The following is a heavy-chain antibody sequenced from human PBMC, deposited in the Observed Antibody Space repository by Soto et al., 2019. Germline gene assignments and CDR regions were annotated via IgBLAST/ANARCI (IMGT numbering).Heavy chain of an antibody. J-gene: IGHJ4*02. Sequence: QLQLQESGSGLVKPSQTLSLTCAVSGGSISSGGYSWSWIRQPPGKGLEWIGYIYHSGSTYYNPYFNSRVTMSVDRAKFQFSLKLSSVTAAVTAVYYCAGGIAARPLGYWGQGTLVTVSS. D-gene: IGHD6-6*01. V-gene: IGHV4-30-2*01. CDR2: IYHSGST. CDR3: AGGIAARPLGY. CDR1: GGSISSGGYS.